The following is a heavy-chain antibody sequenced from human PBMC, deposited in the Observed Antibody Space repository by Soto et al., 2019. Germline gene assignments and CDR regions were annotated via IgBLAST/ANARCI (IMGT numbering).Heavy chain of an antibody. CDR1: GYTITSYY. J-gene: IGHJ4*02. CDR2: MNPSAGST. CDR3: VSLRSTGFDY. Sequence: GVSVKACSKASGYTITSYYMYWAQQAPGKGLEWMGIMNPSAGSTSYAQKFQGRVTMTRDTSTSTVYMEVRSLRSDDTAVYYCVSLRSTGFDYWGQGTLVTGSS. V-gene: IGHV1-46*03. D-gene: IGHD7-27*01.